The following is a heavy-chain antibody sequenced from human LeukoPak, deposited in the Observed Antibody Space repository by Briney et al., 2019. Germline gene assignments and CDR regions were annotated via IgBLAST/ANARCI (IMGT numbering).Heavy chain of an antibody. CDR2: IIPIFGTA. CDR3: ASSREMFDY. J-gene: IGHJ4*02. D-gene: IGHD5-24*01. Sequence: ASVKVSCKASGGTFSSYAISWVRQAPGQGLEWMGGIIPIFGTANYAQKFQGRVTITTDESTSTAYMELSRLRSDDTAVYYCASSREMFDYWGQGTLVTVSS. CDR1: GGTFSSYA. V-gene: IGHV1-69*05.